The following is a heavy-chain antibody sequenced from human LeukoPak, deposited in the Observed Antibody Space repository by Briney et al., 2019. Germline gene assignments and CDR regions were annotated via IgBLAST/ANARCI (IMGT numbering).Heavy chain of an antibody. Sequence: SETLSLTCAVHGGSFSGYYWSWIRQPPGKGLEWIGEINHSGSTNYNPSLKSRVTISVDTSKNQFSLKLSSVTAADTAVYYCARGGRYCSSTSCYKRKDFDYWGQGTLVTVSS. CDR1: GGSFSGYY. D-gene: IGHD2-2*02. CDR2: INHSGST. J-gene: IGHJ4*02. CDR3: ARGGRYCSSTSCYKRKDFDY. V-gene: IGHV4-34*01.